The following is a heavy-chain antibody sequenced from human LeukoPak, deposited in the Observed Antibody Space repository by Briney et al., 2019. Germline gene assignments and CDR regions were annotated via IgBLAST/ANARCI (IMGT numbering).Heavy chain of an antibody. J-gene: IGHJ4*02. CDR3: VRDLGYCSGGSCYREQWLIDY. V-gene: IGHV3-30*04. Sequence: HPGRSLRLSCAASGFTCSSYAMHWVRQAPGKGLEWVAVISYDGSNKYYADSVKGRFTISRDNSKNTLYLQMNSLRAEDTAVYYCVRDLGYCSGGSCYREQWLIDYWGQGTLVTVSS. CDR1: GFTCSSYA. D-gene: IGHD2-15*01. CDR2: ISYDGSNK.